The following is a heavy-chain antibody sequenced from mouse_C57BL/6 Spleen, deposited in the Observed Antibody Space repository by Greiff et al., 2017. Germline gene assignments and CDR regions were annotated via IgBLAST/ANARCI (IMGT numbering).Heavy chain of an antibody. J-gene: IGHJ2*01. D-gene: IGHD2-1*01. CDR2: IYPGDGDT. CDR3: ASYGNYRGDYFDY. V-gene: IGHV1-80*01. CDR1: GYAFSSYW. Sequence: QVQLQQSGAELVKPGASVKISCKASGYAFSSYWMNWVKQRPGKGLEWIGQIYPGDGDTNYNGKFKGKATLTADKSSSTAYMQLSSLTSEDSAVYFCASYGNYRGDYFDYWGQGTTLTVSS.